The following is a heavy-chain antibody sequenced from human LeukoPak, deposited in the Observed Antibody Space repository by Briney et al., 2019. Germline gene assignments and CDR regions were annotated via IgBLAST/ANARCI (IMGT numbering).Heavy chain of an antibody. V-gene: IGHV4-59*01. CDR1: GGSISSYF. Sequence: PSETLSHTCTVSGGSISSYFWSWVRQPPGKGLEWIGYIYYSGSTNYNPSLKSRVTISVDASKNQFSLKLASVTTADTAVYSCARDRWVGDWGQGTLVTVSS. J-gene: IGHJ4*02. D-gene: IGHD6-13*01. CDR2: IYYSGST. CDR3: ARDRWVGD.